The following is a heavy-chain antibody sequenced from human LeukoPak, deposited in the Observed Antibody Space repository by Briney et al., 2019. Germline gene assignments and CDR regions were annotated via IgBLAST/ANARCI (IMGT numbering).Heavy chain of an antibody. D-gene: IGHD3-10*01. Sequence: PGGSLRLSCAASGYTFTGYYMHWVRQAPGQGLEGMGWINPNSGGTNYAQKFQGRVTMTRDTSISTAYMELSRLRSDDTAVYYCARSRRLGFGELFPIDYWGQGTLVTVSS. V-gene: IGHV1-2*02. J-gene: IGHJ4*02. CDR3: ARSRRLGFGELFPIDY. CDR2: INPNSGGT. CDR1: GYTFTGYY.